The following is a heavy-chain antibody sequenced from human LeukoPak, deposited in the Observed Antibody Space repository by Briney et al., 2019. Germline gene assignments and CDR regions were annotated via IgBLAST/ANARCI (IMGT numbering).Heavy chain of an antibody. Sequence: GASVKVSCKASGYTFTGYYMHWVRQAPGQGLEWMGWINPNSGGTNYAQKLQGRVTMTTDTSTSTAYMELRSLRSDDTAVYYCARDPLPLNLIYCSSTSCPRYAFDIWGQGTMVTVSS. V-gene: IGHV1-2*02. CDR2: INPNSGGT. J-gene: IGHJ3*02. D-gene: IGHD2-2*01. CDR3: ARDPLPLNLIYCSSTSCPRYAFDI. CDR1: GYTFTGYY.